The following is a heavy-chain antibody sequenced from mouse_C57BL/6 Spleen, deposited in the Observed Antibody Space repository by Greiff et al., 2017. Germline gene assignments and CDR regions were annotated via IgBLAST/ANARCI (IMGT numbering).Heavy chain of an antibody. Sequence: QVQLQQPGAELVKPGASVKLSCKASGYTFTSYWMHWVKQRPGQGLEWIGMFHPNSGSTNYNEKFKSKATLTVDKSSSTAYMQLSSLTSEDSAVYYCARSPDGSSPYAMDYWGQGTSVTVSS. CDR3: ARSPDGSSPYAMDY. J-gene: IGHJ4*01. V-gene: IGHV1-64*01. CDR2: FHPNSGST. CDR1: GYTFTSYW. D-gene: IGHD1-1*01.